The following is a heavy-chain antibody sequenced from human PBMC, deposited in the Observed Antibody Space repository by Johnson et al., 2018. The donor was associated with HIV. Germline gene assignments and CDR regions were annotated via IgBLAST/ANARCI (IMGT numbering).Heavy chain of an antibody. V-gene: IGHV3-53*02. CDR2: IYSGDNT. J-gene: IGHJ3*02. CDR3: ARGGLGYQNIHDPFDI. Sequence: VQLVETGGGLIQPGGSLRLSCVASGFTVSTNYMTWVRQAPGKGLEWVSLIYSGDNTYYADSVKGRFTISRDNAKNSLYLQMNSLRAEDTAFYYCARGGLGYQNIHDPFDIWGQGTMVTVSS. CDR1: GFTVSTNY. D-gene: IGHD3-16*02.